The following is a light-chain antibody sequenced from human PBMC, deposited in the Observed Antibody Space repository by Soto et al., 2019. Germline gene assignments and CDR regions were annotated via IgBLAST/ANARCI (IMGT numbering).Light chain of an antibody. CDR3: EQYNNWPLT. V-gene: IGKV3-15*01. CDR1: QSVGTN. CDR2: VAS. Sequence: EIVMTQSPATLSVSPGERATLSCRASQSVGTNLAWYQQTPGQAPRLLIYVASTRATGVPARFSGSGSGTEFTLTISSLQSEDFAVYYCEQYNNWPLTFGLGTKVEFK. J-gene: IGKJ1*01.